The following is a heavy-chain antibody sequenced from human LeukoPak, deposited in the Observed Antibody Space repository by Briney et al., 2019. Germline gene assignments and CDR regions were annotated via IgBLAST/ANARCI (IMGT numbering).Heavy chain of an antibody. V-gene: IGHV3-30*18. CDR2: TSYDGGNK. CDR3: AKSRGGYSYGDNWFDP. J-gene: IGHJ5*02. Sequence: GGSLRLSCEASGFTFSTYGMHWVRQAPGKGLEWVAVTSYDGGNKYYADSVKGRFTISRDNSKNTLYLQMNSLRAEDTAVYYCAKSRGGYSYGDNWFDPWGQGTPVTVSS. D-gene: IGHD5-18*01. CDR1: GFTFSTYG.